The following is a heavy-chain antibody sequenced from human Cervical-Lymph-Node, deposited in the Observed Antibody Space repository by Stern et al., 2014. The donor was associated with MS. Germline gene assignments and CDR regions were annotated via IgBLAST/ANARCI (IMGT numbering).Heavy chain of an antibody. J-gene: IGHJ4*02. CDR1: GYNFTNYW. Sequence: EDQLVESGAEVKQPGETLKISCKGSGYNFTNYWIGWVRQMPGKGLEWMGIIYPDDSDIRDSPSFQGQVTMSADKSINTAYLQWNSLKASDTAMYYCARQGAYTYGRFDSWGQGTLVTVSS. CDR2: IYPDDSDI. V-gene: IGHV5-51*01. D-gene: IGHD5-18*01. CDR3: ARQGAYTYGRFDS.